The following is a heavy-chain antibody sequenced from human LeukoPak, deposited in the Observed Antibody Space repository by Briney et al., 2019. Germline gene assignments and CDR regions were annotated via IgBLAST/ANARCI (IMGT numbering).Heavy chain of an antibody. CDR3: AKDYDDFWRGFSDY. CDR2: IRYDGSDK. CDR1: GFTFSSYG. D-gene: IGHD3-3*01. J-gene: IGHJ4*02. V-gene: IGHV3-30*02. Sequence: GGSLRLSCAASGFTFSSYGLHWVRQAPGKGLEWVAFIRYDGSDKYYADSVKGRFTISRDNSKNTLYLQVNSLRAEDTAVYYCAKDYDDFWRGFSDYWGQGTLVSVSS.